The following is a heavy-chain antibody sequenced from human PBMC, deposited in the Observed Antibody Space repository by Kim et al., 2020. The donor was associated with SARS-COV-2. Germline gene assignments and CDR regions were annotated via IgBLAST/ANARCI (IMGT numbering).Heavy chain of an antibody. CDR1: GFTFSSYW. Sequence: GGSLRLSCAASGFTFSSYWMHWVRQAPGKGLVWVSRINSDGSSTSYADSVKGRFTISRDNAKNTLYLQMNSLRAEDTAVYYCASPRLYCGGDCYRFDYWGQGTLVTVSS. J-gene: IGHJ4*02. D-gene: IGHD2-21*02. CDR3: ASPRLYCGGDCYRFDY. V-gene: IGHV3-74*01. CDR2: INSDGSST.